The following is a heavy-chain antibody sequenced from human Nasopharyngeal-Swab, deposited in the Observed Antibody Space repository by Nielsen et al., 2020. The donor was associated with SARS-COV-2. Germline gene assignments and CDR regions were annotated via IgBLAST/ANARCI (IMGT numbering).Heavy chain of an antibody. CDR3: AKWSQVTTDAFDI. D-gene: IGHD2-21*02. J-gene: IGHJ3*02. V-gene: IGHV3-23*01. CDR2: ISGSGGST. CDR1: GFTFSSYA. Sequence: GGSLRLSCAASGFTFSSYAMSWVRKAPGKGLEWVSAISGSGGSTYYADSVKGRFTISRDNSKNTLYLQMNSLRAEDTAVYYCAKWSQVTTDAFDIWGQGTMVTVSS.